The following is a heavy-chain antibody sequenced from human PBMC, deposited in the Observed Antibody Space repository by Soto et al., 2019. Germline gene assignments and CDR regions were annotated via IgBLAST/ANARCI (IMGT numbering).Heavy chain of an antibody. J-gene: IGHJ4*02. Sequence: EVQLVESGGGLLQPGGSLRLSCAASGFTFTDYSMNWVRQAPGKGLEWVSYISSSSTTIYYADSVKGRFTISRDNAKNSLYLQVNSLRDDDTAVYYCARAAAGGAATLDYWGQGTLVTVSS. D-gene: IGHD1-26*01. CDR3: ARAAAGGAATLDY. CDR2: ISSSSTTI. V-gene: IGHV3-48*02. CDR1: GFTFTDYS.